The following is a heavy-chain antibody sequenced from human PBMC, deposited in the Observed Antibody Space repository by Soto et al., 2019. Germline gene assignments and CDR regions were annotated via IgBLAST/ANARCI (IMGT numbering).Heavy chain of an antibody. CDR1: GTSISSYY. V-gene: IGHV4-59*08. J-gene: IGHJ6*02. Sequence: SETLSLTCTGSGTSISSYYSSWMRQPPGKGLEWIGYISYSGSTSSNPSLKSRLILSVDTSQNPVSLTLASVPAADTAVYYCLTQGFGPLHGLVDVWGQGTTVTVSS. CDR3: LTQGFGPLHGLVDV. D-gene: IGHD3-10*01. CDR2: ISYSGST.